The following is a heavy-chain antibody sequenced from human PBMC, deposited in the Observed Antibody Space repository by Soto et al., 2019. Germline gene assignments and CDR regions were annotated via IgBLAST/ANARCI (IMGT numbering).Heavy chain of an antibody. J-gene: IGHJ6*03. CDR1: GGSISSSSYY. CDR3: ARLAGRVPGPHNEYYYYYMDV. CDR2: IYYSGST. Sequence: SETLSLTCTVSGGSISSSSYYWGWIRQPPGKGLEWIGSIYYSGSTYYNPSLKSRVTISVDTSKNQFSLKLSSVTAADTAVYYCARLAGRVPGPHNEYYYYYMDVWGKGTTVTVSS. D-gene: IGHD6-6*01. V-gene: IGHV4-39*01.